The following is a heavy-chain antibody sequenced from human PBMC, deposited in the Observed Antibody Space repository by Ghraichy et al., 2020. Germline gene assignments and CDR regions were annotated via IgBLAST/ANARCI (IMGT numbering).Heavy chain of an antibody. D-gene: IGHD4-17*01. CDR2: FDPEDGET. J-gene: IGHJ4*02. V-gene: IGHV1-24*01. CDR1: GYTVTELS. Sequence: ASVKVSRKVAGYTVTELSMHWVRQAPVKGLEWMGGFDPEDGETIYAQKFQGRVTMTEDTSTDTAYMELSSLRSEDTAVYYCAIIPDGDYVPQFDYWGQGTLVNVSA. CDR3: AIIPDGDYVPQFDY.